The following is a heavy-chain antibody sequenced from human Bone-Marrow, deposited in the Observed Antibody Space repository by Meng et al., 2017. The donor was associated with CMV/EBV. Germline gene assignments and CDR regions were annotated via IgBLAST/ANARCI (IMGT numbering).Heavy chain of an antibody. CDR2: VGGCDGDT. V-gene: IGHV1-18*01. J-gene: IGHJ3*02. Sequence: ASVKVSCKASGYTFSNYGISWVRQAPGQGLEWMGWVGGCDGDTNYALELRGRVTMTTDTSTNTVYMELRSLTSDDTAVYYCARDWECLARSDVFDIWGQGTMVTFSS. CDR1: GYTFSNYG. CDR3: ARDWECLARSDVFDI. D-gene: IGHD1-26*01.